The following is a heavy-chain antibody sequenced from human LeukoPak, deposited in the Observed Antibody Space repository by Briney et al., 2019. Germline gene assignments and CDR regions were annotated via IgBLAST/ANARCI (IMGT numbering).Heavy chain of an antibody. CDR1: GGSFSGYY. CDR2: INHSGST. Sequence: PSETLSFTCAVYGGSFSGYYWSWIRKPPGKGLEWIGEINHSGSTNYNPSLKSRVTISVDTSKNQFSLKLSTVTAADTAVYYCARGRDRYCSSTSCPFDPWGQGTLVTVSS. J-gene: IGHJ5*02. D-gene: IGHD2-2*01. CDR3: ARGRDRYCSSTSCPFDP. V-gene: IGHV4-34*01.